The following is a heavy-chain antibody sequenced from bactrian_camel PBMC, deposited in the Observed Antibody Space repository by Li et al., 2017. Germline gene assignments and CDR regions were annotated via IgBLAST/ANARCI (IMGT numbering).Heavy chain of an antibody. V-gene: IGHV3S40*01. CDR2: INRGGTT. Sequence: QLVESGGGLVQSGGSLRLSCVASGFTFSSRDMSWVRQAPGKGLEWVSIINRGGTTYYADSMKGRFTISRDNATNTLYLQMNSLKPEDTAVYYCVSLVGRPLVHQGTQVTVS. CDR1: GFTFSSRD. D-gene: IGHD2*01. J-gene: IGHJ4*01.